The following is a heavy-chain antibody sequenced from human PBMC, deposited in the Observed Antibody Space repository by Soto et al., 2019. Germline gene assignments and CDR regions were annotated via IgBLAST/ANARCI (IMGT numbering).Heavy chain of an antibody. V-gene: IGHV1-8*01. CDR1: GVAITSYD. Sequence: SVKVSCKASGVAITSYDINWPRQDTGQRPERMGWMNPNSGNTGYAQKFQGRVTMTRNTSISTAYMELSSLTSEDTAVDYFAGGESELALWGQGTLVTVSP. J-gene: IGHJ4*02. D-gene: IGHD1-26*01. CDR2: MNPNSGNT. CDR3: AGGESELAL.